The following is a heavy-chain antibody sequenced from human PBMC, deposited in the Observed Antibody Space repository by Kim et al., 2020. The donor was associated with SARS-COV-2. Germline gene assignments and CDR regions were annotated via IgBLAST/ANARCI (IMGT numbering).Heavy chain of an antibody. V-gene: IGHV4-38-2*02. J-gene: IGHJ5*02. D-gene: IGHD2-8*01. Sequence: SETLSLTCTVSGYSISAGSYWGWLRQPPGKALEWIGNFYHGGSPYYNPSLKSRVAISEDASKNQFSLKLTSVTAADTAVYYCARAREMAFGPWGQGTLVLVS. CDR2: FYHGGSP. CDR3: ARAREMAFGP. CDR1: GYSISAGSY.